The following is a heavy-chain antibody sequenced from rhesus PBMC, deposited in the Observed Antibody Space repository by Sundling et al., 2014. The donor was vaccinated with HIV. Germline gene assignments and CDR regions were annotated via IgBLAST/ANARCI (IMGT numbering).Heavy chain of an antibody. D-gene: IGHD3-3*01. CDR2: ISYDGSKT. CDR1: GFTFSSYG. Sequence: EVQLVESGGGLVQPGGSLRLSCAASGFTFSSYGMNWVRQAPGKGLEWVAVISYDGSKTYYADSVKDRFTISRDNSNNMINLQMNNLKLEDTAVYYCARSEGAFLQYLDWLLYYGLDSWGQGVVVTVSS. V-gene: IGHV3-54*02. J-gene: IGHJ6*01. CDR3: ARSEGAFLQYLDWLLYYGLDS.